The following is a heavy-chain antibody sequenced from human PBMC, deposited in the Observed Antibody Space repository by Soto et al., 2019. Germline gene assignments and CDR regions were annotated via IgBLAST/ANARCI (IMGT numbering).Heavy chain of an antibody. V-gene: IGHV1-69*02. J-gene: IGHJ5*02. CDR3: HKYSGPLIMPAA. D-gene: IGHD1-26*01. CDR2: IIPILGIA. CDR1: GGTFSSYT. Sequence: ASVKVSCKASGGTFSSYTISWVRQAPGQGLEWMGRIIPILGIANYAQKFQGRVTITADKSTSTAYMELSSLKIEDTAVYYCHKYSGPLIMPAALGPGTLVTVSS.